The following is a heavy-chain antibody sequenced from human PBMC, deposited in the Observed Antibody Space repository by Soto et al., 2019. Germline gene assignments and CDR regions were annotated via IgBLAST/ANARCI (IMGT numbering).Heavy chain of an antibody. J-gene: IGHJ4*02. CDR2: IYYSGST. D-gene: IGHD3-16*01. Sequence: SETLSLTCTVSGGSISSGGHYWSWIRQHPGKGLEWIGYIYYSGSTYYNPSLKSRVTISVDTSKNQFSLKLSSVTAADTAVYYCARGFYDYIWGSPPGYWGQGTLVTVPS. CDR1: GGSISSGGHY. V-gene: IGHV4-31*03. CDR3: ARGFYDYIWGSPPGY.